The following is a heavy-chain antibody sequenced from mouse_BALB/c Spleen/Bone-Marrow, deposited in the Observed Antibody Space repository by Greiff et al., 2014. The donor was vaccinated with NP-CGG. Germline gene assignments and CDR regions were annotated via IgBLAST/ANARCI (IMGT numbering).Heavy chain of an antibody. D-gene: IGHD1-1*01. Sequence: EVQLQQSGAELVKPGASVKLSCTASGFNIKDTYMHWVKQRPEQGLEWIGRIDPANGNTKYDPKFQGKATITADTSSNTAYLQLSSLTSEDTAVYYCARSGNYGAWFAYWGQGTPVTVSA. CDR2: IDPANGNT. J-gene: IGHJ3*01. CDR1: GFNIKDTY. CDR3: ARSGNYGAWFAY. V-gene: IGHV14-3*02.